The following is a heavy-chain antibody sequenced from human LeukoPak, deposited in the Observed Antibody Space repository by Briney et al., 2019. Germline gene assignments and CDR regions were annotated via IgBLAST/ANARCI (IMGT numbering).Heavy chain of an antibody. CDR2: ISSSSRYI. CDR3: ARVDVVTVGKNAFDI. CDR1: GFSFSTWS. V-gene: IGHV3-21*04. Sequence: GGSLRLSCAASGFSFSTWSVNWVRQAPGKGLEWVPSISSSSRYIYYADSVKGRFSISRDNSKNTLYLQMNSLRAEDTAVYYCARVDVVTVGKNAFDIWGQGTMVTVSS. D-gene: IGHD4-23*01. J-gene: IGHJ3*02.